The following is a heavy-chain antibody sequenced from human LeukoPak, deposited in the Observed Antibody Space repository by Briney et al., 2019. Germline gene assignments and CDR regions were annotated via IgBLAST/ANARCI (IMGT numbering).Heavy chain of an antibody. CDR3: ARPRPDYYDSSGYYYWYFDL. Sequence: PSETLSLTCTVSGGSISSYYWSWTRQPPGKGLEWIGYIYYSGSTNYNPSLKSRVTISVDTSKNQFSLKLSSVTAADTAVYYCARPRPDYYDSSGYYYWYFDLWGRGTLVTVSS. CDR1: GGSISSYY. CDR2: IYYSGST. J-gene: IGHJ2*01. D-gene: IGHD3-22*01. V-gene: IGHV4-59*08.